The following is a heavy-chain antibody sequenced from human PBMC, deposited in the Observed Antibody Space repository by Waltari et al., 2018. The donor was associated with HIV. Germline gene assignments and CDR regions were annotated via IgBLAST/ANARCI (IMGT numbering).Heavy chain of an antibody. Sequence: QLQLQESGPGLVKPSETLSLTCTVSGGSISSSSYYWGWIRQPPGKGLEWIGSIYYSGSTYYHPYLKSRVTISVDTSKNQFSLKLSSVTAADTAVYYCARIIPDYGSGKDYWGQGTLVTVSS. D-gene: IGHD3-10*01. CDR1: GGSISSSSYY. J-gene: IGHJ4*02. V-gene: IGHV4-39*07. CDR2: IYYSGST. CDR3: ARIIPDYGSGKDY.